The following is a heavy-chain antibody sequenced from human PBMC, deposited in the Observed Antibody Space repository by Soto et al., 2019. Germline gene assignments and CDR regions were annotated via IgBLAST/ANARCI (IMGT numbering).Heavy chain of an antibody. CDR2: ISHSENT. Sequence: RIRQKPVKGLEWIGEISHSENTYYNPSLKSRLTLSVDTSNNQFSLRLSSVTAADTAVYYCARLGRGRYGTRTWFDPLGHGTLVTGSS. V-gene: IGHV4-34*01. J-gene: IGHJ5*02. D-gene: IGHD5-18*01. CDR3: ARLGRGRYGTRTWFDP.